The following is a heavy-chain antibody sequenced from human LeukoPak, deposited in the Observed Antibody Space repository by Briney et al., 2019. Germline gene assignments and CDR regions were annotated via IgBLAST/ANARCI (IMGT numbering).Heavy chain of an antibody. CDR1: GFTFTDSW. J-gene: IGHJ4*02. CDR2: IKPDGTEK. Sequence: GGSLRLSCAASGFTFTDSWMSWVRQPPGKGLEWVVNIKPDGTEKYYVDSLKGRFTVSRDNAKNSLYLQMSSPRAEDTAVYYCARVRYGNYFDYWGQGTLVTVSS. D-gene: IGHD3-16*02. V-gene: IGHV3-7*04. CDR3: ARVRYGNYFDY.